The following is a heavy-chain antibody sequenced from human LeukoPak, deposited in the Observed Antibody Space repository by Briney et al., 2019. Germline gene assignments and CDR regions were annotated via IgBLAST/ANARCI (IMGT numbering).Heavy chain of an antibody. CDR2: IRYDGSNK. V-gene: IGHV3-30*02. CDR1: GFTFSSYW. CDR3: AKIYDILPWCPEW. D-gene: IGHD3-9*01. J-gene: IGHJ4*02. Sequence: GGSLRLSCAASGFTFSSYWMSWVRQAPGKGLEWVAFIRYDGSNKYYADSVKGRFTISRDNSKNTLYLQVNSLRAEDTAVYYCAKIYDILPWCPEWWGQGTLVTVSS.